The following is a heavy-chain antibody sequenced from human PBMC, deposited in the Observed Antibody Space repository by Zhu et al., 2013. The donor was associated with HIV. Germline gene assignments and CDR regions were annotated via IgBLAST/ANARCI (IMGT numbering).Heavy chain of an antibody. V-gene: IGHV1-2*04. CDR1: GYTFTGYY. J-gene: IGHJ6*02. Sequence: QVQLVQSGAEVKKPGASVKVSCKASGYTFTGYYMHWVRQAPGQGLEWMGWINPNSGGTNYAQKFQGWVTMTRDTSISTAYMELSRLRSDDTAVYYCARDGDYGGNSERYGMDVWGQGTTVTVSS. D-gene: IGHD4-17*01. CDR3: ARDGDYGGNSERYGMDV. CDR2: INPNSGGT.